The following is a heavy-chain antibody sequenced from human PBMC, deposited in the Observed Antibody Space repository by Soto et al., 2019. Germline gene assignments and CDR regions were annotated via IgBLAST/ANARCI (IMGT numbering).Heavy chain of an antibody. CDR3: ARGLRIYYDRSGLHY. D-gene: IGHD3-22*01. J-gene: IGHJ4*02. Sequence: GVSLRLSCAASGFTCINNWIHWVLQTPGKGPVWVSRINSDGSITSYADSVKGQFTISRDNSKNTLYLQMNSLRAEDTAVYYCARGLRIYYDRSGLHYWGQGTLXTVSS. CDR1: GFTCINNW. CDR2: INSDGSIT. V-gene: IGHV3-74*01.